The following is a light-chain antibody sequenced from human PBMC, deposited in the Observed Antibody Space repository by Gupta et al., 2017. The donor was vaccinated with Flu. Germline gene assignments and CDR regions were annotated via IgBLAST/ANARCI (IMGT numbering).Light chain of an antibody. J-gene: IGLJ2*01. CDR2: EDN. Sequence: QSALTQPASVSGSPGQSITISCTGSSSDIGSYRVVSWYQQHPGKAPKLIIYEDNKRPSGVSDRFFGSKSGNTASLTIFGLQTDDEAEYFCCSFAGTFTFVLFGGGTKLTVL. CDR1: SSDIGSYRV. CDR3: CSFAGTFTFVL. V-gene: IGLV2-23*01.